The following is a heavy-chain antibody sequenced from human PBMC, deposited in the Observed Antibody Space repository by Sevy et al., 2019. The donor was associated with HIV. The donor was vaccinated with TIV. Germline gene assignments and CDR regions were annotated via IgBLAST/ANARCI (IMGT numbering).Heavy chain of an antibody. V-gene: IGHV4-59*13. Sequence: SETLSLTCTVSGGSISSYCWSWIRQPPGKGLEWIGYIYYSGSTNYNPSLKSRVTISVDTSKNQFSLKLSSVTAADTAVYYCARLTVAGSPFDYWGQGTLVTVSS. D-gene: IGHD6-19*01. J-gene: IGHJ4*02. CDR1: GGSISSYC. CDR2: IYYSGST. CDR3: ARLTVAGSPFDY.